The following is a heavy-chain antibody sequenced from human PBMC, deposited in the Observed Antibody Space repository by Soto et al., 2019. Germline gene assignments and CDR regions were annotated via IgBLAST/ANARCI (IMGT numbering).Heavy chain of an antibody. D-gene: IGHD2-15*01. Sequence: QVQLVQSGAEVKKPGSSVKVSCKASGGTFSSYAISWVRQAPGQGLEWMGGIIPIFGTANYAQKFQGRVTITADESTSTAYMELSSLRSEDTAVYYCARGCSGGSCYSGWYFDLWGRGTLVTVSS. CDR3: ARGCSGGSCYSGWYFDL. V-gene: IGHV1-69*12. CDR1: GGTFSSYA. J-gene: IGHJ2*01. CDR2: IIPIFGTA.